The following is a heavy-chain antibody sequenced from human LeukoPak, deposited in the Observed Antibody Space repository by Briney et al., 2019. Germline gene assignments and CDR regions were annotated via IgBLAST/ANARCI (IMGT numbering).Heavy chain of an antibody. CDR1: GFTFSSYA. CDR2: ITGDGEYT. Sequence: GGSLRLAWAAAGFTFSSYAMAWVRQSPGKGLEWVSCITGDGEYTYHTDSVKGRFTISRDNSKNTLYVQMNSLRAEDTAVYYCAKGTLGSCSGGSCYPLDYWGQGTLVTVSS. D-gene: IGHD2-15*01. V-gene: IGHV3-23*01. CDR3: AKGTLGSCSGGSCYPLDY. J-gene: IGHJ4*02.